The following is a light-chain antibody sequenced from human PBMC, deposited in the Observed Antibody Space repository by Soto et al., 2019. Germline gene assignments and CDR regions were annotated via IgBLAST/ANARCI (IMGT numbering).Light chain of an antibody. CDR3: QQRCNWPLGGLT. CDR2: DAS. Sequence: EIVLTQSPATLSLSPGERATLSCRASQSVSSYLAWYQQKPGQAPRLLIYDASNRATGIPARFSGSGSGTDFTLTISSLEPEDFAVYDCQQRCNWPLGGLTFGGGTKVEIK. V-gene: IGKV3-11*01. J-gene: IGKJ4*01. CDR1: QSVSSY.